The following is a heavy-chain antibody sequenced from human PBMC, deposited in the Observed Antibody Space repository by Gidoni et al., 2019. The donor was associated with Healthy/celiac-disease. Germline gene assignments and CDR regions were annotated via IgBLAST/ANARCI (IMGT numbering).Heavy chain of an antibody. CDR2: IYYSGST. Sequence: QVQLQESGPGLVKPSETLSLTCTVSGGSISSYYSSWIRQPPGKVLEWIGYIYYSGSTNYNPSLKSRVTISVYTSKSHFSLKLSSVTAADTAVYYCARDGSEMYYYGSGSYNWFDPWGQGTLVTVSS. D-gene: IGHD3-10*01. J-gene: IGHJ5*02. CDR1: GGSISSYY. V-gene: IGHV4-59*01. CDR3: ARDGSEMYYYGSGSYNWFDP.